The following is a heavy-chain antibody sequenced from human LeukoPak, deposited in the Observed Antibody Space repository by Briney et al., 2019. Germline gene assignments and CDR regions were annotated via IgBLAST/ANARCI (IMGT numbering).Heavy chain of an antibody. Sequence: SVKVSCKASRGTFSSYAISWVRQAPGQGLEWMGGIIPIFGTANYAQKFQGRVTITADESTSTAYMELSSLRSEDTAVYYCASAVDTAHSRTKYYFDYWGQGTLVTVSS. CDR3: ASAVDTAHSRTKYYFDY. D-gene: IGHD5-18*01. V-gene: IGHV1-69*13. CDR2: IIPIFGTA. J-gene: IGHJ4*02. CDR1: RGTFSSYA.